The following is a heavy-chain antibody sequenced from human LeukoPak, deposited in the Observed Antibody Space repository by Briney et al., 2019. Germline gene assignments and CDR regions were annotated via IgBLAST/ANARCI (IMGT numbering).Heavy chain of an antibody. CDR3: ARRLTQYDCFDP. D-gene: IGHD2-2*01. J-gene: IGHJ5*02. Sequence: SQTLSLTCAISGDSVSSNSVTWNWIKQSPSRGLEWLGRTYYRSTWYNDYAVSVRGRITVNPDTSKNQFFLHLNSVTPEDTAVYYCARRLTQYDCFDPWGQGILLTVSS. V-gene: IGHV6-1*01. CDR2: TYYRSTWYN. CDR1: GDSVSSNSVT.